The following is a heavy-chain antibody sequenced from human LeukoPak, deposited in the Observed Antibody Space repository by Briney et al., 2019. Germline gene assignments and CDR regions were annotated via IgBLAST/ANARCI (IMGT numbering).Heavy chain of an antibody. J-gene: IGHJ5*02. CDR1: GFTFSSYG. V-gene: IGHV3-33*01. D-gene: IGHD5-12*01. CDR3: ARDYSKWLRSFNWFDP. Sequence: GGSLRLSCAASGFTFSSYGMHWVRQAPGKGLEWVAVIWYDGSNKYYADSVKGRFTISRDNSKNTLYLQMNSLRAEDTAVYYCARDYSKWLRSFNWFDPWGQGTLVTVSS. CDR2: IWYDGSNK.